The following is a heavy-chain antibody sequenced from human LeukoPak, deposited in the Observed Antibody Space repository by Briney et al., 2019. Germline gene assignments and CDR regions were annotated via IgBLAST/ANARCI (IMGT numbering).Heavy chain of an antibody. CDR3: ATSPLYDFWSGYPYNWFDP. D-gene: IGHD3-3*01. V-gene: IGHV3-30*03. CDR1: GFTFSSYG. J-gene: IGHJ5*02. CDR2: ISYDGSNK. Sequence: GGSLRLSCAASGFTFSSYGMHWVRQAPGKGLEWVAVISYDGSNKYYADSVKGRFTISRDNSKNTLYLQMNSLRAEDTAVYYCATSPLYDFWSGYPYNWFDPWGQGPLVTVSS.